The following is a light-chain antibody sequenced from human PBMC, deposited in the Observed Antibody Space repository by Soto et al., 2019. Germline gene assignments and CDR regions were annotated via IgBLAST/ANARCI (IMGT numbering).Light chain of an antibody. CDR2: DAS. CDR3: QQRSNGIT. V-gene: IGKV3-11*01. CDR1: QSVSSY. J-gene: IGKJ5*01. Sequence: EIVLTQSPATLSLSPGERATLSCRASQSVSSYLAWYQQKPGQAPRLLIYDASNRATGIPARFSGSWSGTDFTRTISSLEPEDFAVYYFQQRSNGITFGQGTRLEIK.